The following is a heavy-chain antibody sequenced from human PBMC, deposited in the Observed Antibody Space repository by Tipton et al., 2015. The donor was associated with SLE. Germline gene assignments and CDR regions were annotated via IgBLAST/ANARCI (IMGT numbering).Heavy chain of an antibody. V-gene: IGHV5-51*03. Sequence: QSGPEVKKPGESLKISCKGFGYSFTSYWIGWVRQMPGKGLEWMGIIYPIDSDTRYSPSFQGQVTISADKSINTAYLQWSSLKASDTAIYFCARRWVQTVFDYWGQGTLVTVSS. CDR1: GYSFTSYW. D-gene: IGHD3-10*01. CDR3: ARRWVQTVFDY. CDR2: IYPIDSDT. J-gene: IGHJ4*02.